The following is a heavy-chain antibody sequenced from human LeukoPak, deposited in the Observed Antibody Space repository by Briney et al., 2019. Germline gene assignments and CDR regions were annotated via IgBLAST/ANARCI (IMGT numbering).Heavy chain of an antibody. Sequence: SETLSLTCGVSGGSIDITNYWSWVRQAPGKGLEWIGEISHSGTTNYNPSLRSRVTMFLDRANNQFSLSLTSVTAADSAVYYCTRENRPFCPFAYWGQGVLVTVSS. V-gene: IGHV4-4*02. CDR1: GGSIDITNY. D-gene: IGHD2/OR15-2a*01. J-gene: IGHJ4*02. CDR3: TRENRPFCPFAY. CDR2: ISHSGTT.